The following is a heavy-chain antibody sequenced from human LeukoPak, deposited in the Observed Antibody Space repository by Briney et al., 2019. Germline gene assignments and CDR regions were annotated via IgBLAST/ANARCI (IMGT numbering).Heavy chain of an antibody. V-gene: IGHV3-74*01. CDR1: GFTFSSYW. CDR2: INSDGSTA. CDR3: VRGYSGSFLDY. D-gene: IGHD1-26*01. J-gene: IGHJ4*02. Sequence: GGSLRLSCAASGFTFSSYWMHWVRQAPGKGLVWVSRINSDGSTASYADSVRGRFTISRDNAKNTLSLQMSSLRAEDTAVYYCVRGYSGSFLDYWGQGTLVTVSS.